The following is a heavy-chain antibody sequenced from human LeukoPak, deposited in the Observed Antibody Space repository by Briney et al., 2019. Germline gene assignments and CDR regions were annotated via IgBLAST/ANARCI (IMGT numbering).Heavy chain of an antibody. CDR3: AMNWGTGRTLDY. V-gene: IGHV4-34*01. J-gene: IGHJ4*02. CDR1: GGSFSSYY. CDR2: INHSGGT. D-gene: IGHD7-27*01. Sequence: SETLSLTCAVYGGSFSSYYWSWIRQPPGKGLEWIGEINHSGGTNYNPSLKSRVTISVNTSKNQFSLKLSSVTAADTAVYYCAMNWGTGRTLDYWGQGTLVTVSS.